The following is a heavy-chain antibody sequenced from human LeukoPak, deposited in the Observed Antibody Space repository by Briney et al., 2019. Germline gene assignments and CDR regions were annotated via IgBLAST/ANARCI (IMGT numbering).Heavy chain of an antibody. CDR3: ARDRGRAPFDP. V-gene: IGHV1-18*01. J-gene: IGHJ5*02. D-gene: IGHD3-10*01. CDR2: ISAHNGDT. Sequence: GASVKVSCKASGYTFTSYGISWVRQAPGQGLEWMGWISAHNGDTHCAQNLQGRVTMTTDTSTSTAYMELRSLRSDDTAVYYCARDRGRAPFDPWGQGTLVTVSS. CDR1: GYTFTSYG.